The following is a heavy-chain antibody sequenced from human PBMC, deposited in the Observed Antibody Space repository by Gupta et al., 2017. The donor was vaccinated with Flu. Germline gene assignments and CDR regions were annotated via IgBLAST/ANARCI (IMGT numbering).Heavy chain of an antibody. CDR2: IIPMFDTT. CDR3: ARGAPDGGNAWYFDL. CDR1: GGTFTNYA. D-gene: IGHD4-23*01. V-gene: IGHV1-69*06. Sequence: QVQLVQSGAEVRKPGSSEKVSCKTSGGTFTNYALSWVRQAPGQGLDWMGQIIPMFDTTNYAQNFQGRVTITADKSTSTSYMELTSLTSEDTALYYCARGAPDGGNAWYFDLWGRGTLVTVSS. J-gene: IGHJ2*01.